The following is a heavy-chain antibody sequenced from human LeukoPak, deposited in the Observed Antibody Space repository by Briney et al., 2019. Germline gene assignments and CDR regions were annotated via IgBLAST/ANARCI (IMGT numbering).Heavy chain of an antibody. Sequence: PSETLSLTCAVSGYSISSGYYWGWIRQPPGKGLEWIGSIYHSGSTYYNPSLKSRVTISVDTSKNQFSLKLSSVTAADTAVYYCASPQNLDAFGIWGQGTMVTVSS. V-gene: IGHV4-38-2*01. CDR2: IYHSGST. J-gene: IGHJ3*02. CDR1: GYSISSGYY. D-gene: IGHD1-1*01. CDR3: ASPQNLDAFGI.